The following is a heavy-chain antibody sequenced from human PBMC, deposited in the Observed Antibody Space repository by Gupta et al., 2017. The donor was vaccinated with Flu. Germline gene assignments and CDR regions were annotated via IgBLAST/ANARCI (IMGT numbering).Heavy chain of an antibody. V-gene: IGHV4-31*02. CDR2: IYYSGST. J-gene: IGHJ4*02. CDR3: ARAGTYYYDSSGYSYDY. Sequence: IYYSGSTYYNPSLKSRVTISVDTSKNQFSLKLSSVTAADTAVYYCARAGTYYYDSSGYSYDYWGQGTLVTVSS. D-gene: IGHD3-22*01.